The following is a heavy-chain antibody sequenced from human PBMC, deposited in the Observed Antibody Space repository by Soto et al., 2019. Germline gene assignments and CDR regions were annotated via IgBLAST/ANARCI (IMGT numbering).Heavy chain of an antibody. V-gene: IGHV3-30-3*01. D-gene: IGHD2-2*01. J-gene: IGHJ4*02. CDR3: ARDQGRSITCHLHY. CDR1: GFTFSTYA. CDR2: ISYDGSNK. Sequence: GGSLRLSCAVSGFTFSTYAMHWVRQAPGNGLEWVAVISYDGSNKYYADSVKGRFTISRDHMLYLQMNSLRAEDTAVYYCARDQGRSITCHLHYCGPGTMLTV.